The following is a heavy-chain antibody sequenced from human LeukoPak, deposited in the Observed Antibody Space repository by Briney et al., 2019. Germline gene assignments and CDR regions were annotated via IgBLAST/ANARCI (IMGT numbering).Heavy chain of an antibody. CDR3: AREGSYFDY. V-gene: IGHV6-1*01. Sequence: SQTLSLTCAISGDRVSSNSAAWNWIRQSPSRGLEWLGRTYYRSDWYSDYAVSVKSRVSITPDTAKNQFSLQLNSVTPEDTAIYHCAREGSYFDYWGQGTLVTVSS. CDR2: TYYRSDWYS. CDR1: GDRVSSNSAA. J-gene: IGHJ4*02.